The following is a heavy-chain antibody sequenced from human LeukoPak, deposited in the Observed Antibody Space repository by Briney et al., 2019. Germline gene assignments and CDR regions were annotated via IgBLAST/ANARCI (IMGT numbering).Heavy chain of an antibody. J-gene: IGHJ6*03. CDR2: IYTSLST. CDR3: ARAGNPYTGYSSSWYYYYYMDV. Sequence: PSETLSVTCTVSGGSISSYYRSWIRQPAGKGLEWIGRIYTSLSTNYNPSLKSRVTMSVDTSENQCSLKLSSVTAADTAVYYCARAGNPYTGYSSSWYYYYYMDVWGKGPTAPASS. CDR1: GGSISSYY. V-gene: IGHV4-4*07. D-gene: IGHD6-13*01.